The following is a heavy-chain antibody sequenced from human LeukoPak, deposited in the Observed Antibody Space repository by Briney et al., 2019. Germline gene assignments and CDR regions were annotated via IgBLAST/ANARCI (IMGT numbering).Heavy chain of an antibody. J-gene: IGHJ4*02. V-gene: IGHV4-4*09. Sequence: SETLSLTCTVSGGSISSYYWSWIRQPPGKGLEWIGYIYTSGSTNYNPSLKSRVTISVDTSKNQFSLKLSSVTAADTAVYYCARGVAVAGTGYWGQGTLVTVSS. CDR2: IYTSGST. CDR1: GGSISSYY. CDR3: ARGVAVAGTGY. D-gene: IGHD6-19*01.